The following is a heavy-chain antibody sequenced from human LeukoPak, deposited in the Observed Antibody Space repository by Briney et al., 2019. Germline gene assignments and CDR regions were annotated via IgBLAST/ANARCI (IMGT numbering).Heavy chain of an antibody. D-gene: IGHD2-15*01. CDR2: IKQDGNEK. V-gene: IGHV3-7*03. CDR3: VREDRSCYYY. CDR1: GFGFSSWW. J-gene: IGHJ4*02. Sequence: GGSLRHSCAASGFGFSSWWMSWVRQAPGKGLEWVANIKQDGNEKYYVDSVKGRFTISRDNDKNSLYLQMNSLRAEDTAVYYCVREDRSCYYYWGQGTLVTVSS.